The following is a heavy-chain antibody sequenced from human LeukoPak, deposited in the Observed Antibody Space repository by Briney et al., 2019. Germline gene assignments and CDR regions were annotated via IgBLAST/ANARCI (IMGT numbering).Heavy chain of an antibody. V-gene: IGHV4-39*07. D-gene: IGHD3-10*01. J-gene: IGHJ4*02. CDR3: ARAWAGGSGSYYNLPVDY. CDR2: IYYSGST. CDR1: GGSISSSSYY. Sequence: SETLSLTCTVSGGSISSSSYYWGWLRQPPGKGLEWIGSIYYSGSTYYNPSLKSRVTISVDTSKNQFSLKLSSVTAADTAVYYCARAWAGGSGSYYNLPVDYWGQGTLVTVSS.